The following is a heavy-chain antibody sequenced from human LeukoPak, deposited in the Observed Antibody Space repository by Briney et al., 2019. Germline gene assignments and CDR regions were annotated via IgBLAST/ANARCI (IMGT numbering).Heavy chain of an antibody. CDR3: ARDLSRIHLWSNPYFDY. V-gene: IGHV3-7*01. J-gene: IGHJ4*02. D-gene: IGHD5-18*01. CDR1: AFTFSDYW. CDR2: IKEDGSEK. Sequence: GGSLRLSCAASAFTFSDYWMTWVRQAPGKGLERVANIKEDGSEKYYVDSVKGRFTISRDNAKNSLYLQMNSLRAEDTVVYYCARDLSRIHLWSNPYFDYWGQGTLVTVSS.